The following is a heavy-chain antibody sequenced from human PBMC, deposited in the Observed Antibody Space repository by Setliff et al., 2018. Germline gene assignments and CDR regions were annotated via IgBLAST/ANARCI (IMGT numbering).Heavy chain of an antibody. CDR2: IRFDGGNK. V-gene: IGHV3-30*02. D-gene: IGHD4-17*01. CDR1: GFTFSAYG. CDR3: AKDRSAVTDVFDI. J-gene: IGHJ3*02. Sequence: GGSLRLSCAASGFTFSAYGMHWVRQAPGKGLEWVAFIRFDGGNKYYADSVKGRFTISRDNAKNSLYLQMNSLRAEDTALYYCAKDRSAVTDVFDIWGQGTMVTVSS.